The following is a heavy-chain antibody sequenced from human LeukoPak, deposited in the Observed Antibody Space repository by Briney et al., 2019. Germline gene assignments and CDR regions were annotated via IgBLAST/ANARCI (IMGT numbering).Heavy chain of an antibody. CDR2: ISSSGSTI. CDR1: GFTFSSYE. Sequence: GGSLRLSCAASGFTFSSYEMNWVRQAPGKGLEWVSYISSSGSTIYYADSVKGRFTISRDNAKNSLYLQMNSLRAEDTAVYYCARLRSGSRGRFDYWGQGTLVTVSS. J-gene: IGHJ4*02. CDR3: ARLRSGSRGRFDY. D-gene: IGHD1-26*01. V-gene: IGHV3-48*03.